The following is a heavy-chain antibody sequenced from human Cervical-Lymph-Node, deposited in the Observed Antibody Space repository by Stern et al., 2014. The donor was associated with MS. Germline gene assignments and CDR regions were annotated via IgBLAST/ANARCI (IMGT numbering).Heavy chain of an antibody. V-gene: IGHV5-51*01. CDR1: GYTFSNQW. CDR3: ARQANYGPIPFYFHAMDV. D-gene: IGHD2-2*02. CDR2: IQPGDSDT. Sequence: EVQLVESGAEVRRPGASLKISCEGSGYTFSNQWIGWVRQMPGKGLEWMGSIQPGDSDTRYNPSFQGQVTISADKSISTAYLQWSSLKASDSAVYYCARQANYGPIPFYFHAMDVWGQGTTVTVSS. J-gene: IGHJ6*02.